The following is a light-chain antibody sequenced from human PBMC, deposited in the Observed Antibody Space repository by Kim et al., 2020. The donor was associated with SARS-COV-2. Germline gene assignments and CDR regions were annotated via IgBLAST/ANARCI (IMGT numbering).Light chain of an antibody. Sequence: EIVLTQSPGTLSLSPGERATLSCRASQSFSNSYLAWYQQNPGQAPRLLIYGASSRATGIPDRFSGSGSGTDFTLTISRLEPEDFAVYYCQQYGISPLYTFGQGTRLEI. CDR3: QQYGISPLYT. CDR2: GAS. CDR1: QSFSNSY. V-gene: IGKV3-20*01. J-gene: IGKJ2*01.